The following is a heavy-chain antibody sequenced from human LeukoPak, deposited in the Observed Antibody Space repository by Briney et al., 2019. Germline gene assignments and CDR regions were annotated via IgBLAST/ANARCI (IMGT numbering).Heavy chain of an antibody. Sequence: SETLSLTCAVYGGSFSGYYWNWLRQPPGKGLEWIGEIDHSGRTNRNLSLKSRVTISVDTSKKQFSLKMNSVTAADTAVYFCARGENFDSWGQGTLVTVSS. CDR2: IDHSGRT. CDR1: GGSFSGYY. J-gene: IGHJ4*02. CDR3: ARGENFDS. V-gene: IGHV4-34*01.